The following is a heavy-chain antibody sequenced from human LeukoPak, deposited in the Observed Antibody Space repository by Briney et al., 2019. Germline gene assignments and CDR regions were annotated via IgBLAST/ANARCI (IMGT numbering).Heavy chain of an antibody. CDR3: ARDRYDSYPMDV. Sequence: MTSETLSLTCTVSGGSISNGDYYWSWIRQHPGKGLEWIGSIYYSGRTYYNPSLKSRVTISVDTSKNQFSLKLSSVTAADTAVYYCARDRYDSYPMDVWGQGTTVTVSS. CDR1: GGSISNGDYY. D-gene: IGHD3-3*01. V-gene: IGHV4-31*03. J-gene: IGHJ6*02. CDR2: IYYSGRT.